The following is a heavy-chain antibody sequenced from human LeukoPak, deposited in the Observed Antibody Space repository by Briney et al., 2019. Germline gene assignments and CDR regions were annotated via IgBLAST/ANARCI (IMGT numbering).Heavy chain of an antibody. CDR2: SDGGST. V-gene: IGHV3-74*01. J-gene: IGHJ4*02. CDR1: GFTFSSYW. Sequence: GGSLRLSCATSGFTFSSYWMHWVRQAPGKGLVWVSRSDGGSTSYADSVKGRFTISRDNAKNTLYLQMNSLRAEDTAVYYCARDGYSSGWYYFDYWGQGTLLTVSS. D-gene: IGHD6-19*01. CDR3: ARDGYSSGWYYFDY.